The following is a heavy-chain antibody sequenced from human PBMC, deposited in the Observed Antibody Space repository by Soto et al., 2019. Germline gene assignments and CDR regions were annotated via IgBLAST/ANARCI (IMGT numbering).Heavy chain of an antibody. D-gene: IGHD2-15*01. CDR3: ARDPVEDYYYGMDV. J-gene: IGHJ6*02. CDR1: GYTFTSYA. V-gene: IGHV1-3*01. Sequence: GASVKVSCKASGYTFTSYAMHWVRQAPGQRLEWMGWINAGNGNTKYSQKFQGRVTITRDTSASTAYMELSSLRSEDTAVYYCARDPVEDYYYGMDVWCQGTTVTVSS. CDR2: INAGNGNT.